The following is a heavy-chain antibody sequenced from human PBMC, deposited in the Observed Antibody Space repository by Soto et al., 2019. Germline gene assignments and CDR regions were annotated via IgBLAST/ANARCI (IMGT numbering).Heavy chain of an antibody. D-gene: IGHD3-22*01. Sequence: SETLSLTCTVSGGSISSSSYYWGWIRQPPGKGLEWIGSIYYSESTYYNPPLKSRVTISVDTSKNQFSLSLSSVTAADTAVYYCARCRSYDSSGYYYSWFDPWGQGTQVTVSS. CDR3: ARCRSYDSSGYYYSWFDP. CDR2: IYYSEST. CDR1: GGSISSSSYY. V-gene: IGHV4-39*01. J-gene: IGHJ5*02.